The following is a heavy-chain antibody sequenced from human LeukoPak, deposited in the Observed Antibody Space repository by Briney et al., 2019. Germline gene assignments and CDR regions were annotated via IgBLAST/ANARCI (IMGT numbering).Heavy chain of an antibody. CDR3: AKDIYRIAAAGYDAFDI. V-gene: IGHV3-23*01. CDR2: ISGSGGST. CDR1: GFTFSSYA. Sequence: GGSLRLSCAASGFTFSSYAMGWVRQAPGKGLEWVSAISGSGGSTYYADSVKGRFTISRDNSKNTLYLQMNSLRAEDTAVYYCAKDIYRIAAAGYDAFDIWGQGTMVTVSS. D-gene: IGHD6-13*01. J-gene: IGHJ3*02.